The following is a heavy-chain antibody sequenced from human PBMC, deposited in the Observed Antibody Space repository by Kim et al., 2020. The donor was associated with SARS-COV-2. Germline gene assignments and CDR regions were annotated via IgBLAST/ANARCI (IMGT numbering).Heavy chain of an antibody. D-gene: IGHD5-12*01. CDR3: ARGRGYSGYGDFDY. V-gene: IGHV4-34*01. J-gene: IGHJ4*02. Sequence: NPSLKSRVTISVDTSKNQFSLKLSSVTAADTAVYYWARGRGYSGYGDFDYWGQGTLVTVSS.